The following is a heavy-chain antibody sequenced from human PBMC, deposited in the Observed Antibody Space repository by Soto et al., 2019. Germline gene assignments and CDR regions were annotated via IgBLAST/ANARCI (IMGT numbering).Heavy chain of an antibody. V-gene: IGHV1-69*02. Sequence: GASVKVSCKASGDTFTGYYMHWVRQAPGQGLEWMGRIIPILGIANYAQKFQGRVTITADKSTSTAYMELSSLRSEDTAVYYCANTLGTYYFDYWGQGTLVTVSS. J-gene: IGHJ4*02. D-gene: IGHD1-26*01. CDR3: ANTLGTYYFDY. CDR1: GDTFTGYY. CDR2: IIPILGIA.